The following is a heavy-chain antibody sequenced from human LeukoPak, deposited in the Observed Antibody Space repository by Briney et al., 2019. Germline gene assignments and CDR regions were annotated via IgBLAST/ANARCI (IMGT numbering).Heavy chain of an antibody. V-gene: IGHV1-2*02. J-gene: IGHJ4*02. D-gene: IGHD4-17*01. CDR1: GYSFTVYY. CDR2: INPNSGGT. CDR3: ATLYGDYVASDY. Sequence: ASVKVSCKASGYSFTVYYRHWVRQAPGQGLEWMGWINPNSGGTSYAQKFLGRVTMTRDTSVSTAYMELSRLRSDDTAVYYCATLYGDYVASDYWGQGTLVTVSS.